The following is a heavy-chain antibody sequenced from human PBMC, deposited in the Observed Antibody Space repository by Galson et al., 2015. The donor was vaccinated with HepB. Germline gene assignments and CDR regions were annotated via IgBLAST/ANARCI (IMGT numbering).Heavy chain of an antibody. CDR1: GFTINNYG. V-gene: IGHV3-30*18. CDR2: ISYDGSIK. Sequence: SLRLSCAASGFTINNYGMLWGRQDPGKGLEWVAVISYDGSIKDYADCVKGRFTIHRDNFRNTLYLQMNSLKPEDTAVFFCAKNPYGFSSGTFDYWGQGTLVTVSS. D-gene: IGHD3-10*01. J-gene: IGHJ4*02. CDR3: AKNPYGFSSGTFDY.